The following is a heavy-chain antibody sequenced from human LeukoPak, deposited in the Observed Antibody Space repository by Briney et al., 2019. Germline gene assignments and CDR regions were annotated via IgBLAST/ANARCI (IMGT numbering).Heavy chain of an antibody. J-gene: IGHJ4*02. CDR3: ALEEWFGELLYDY. CDR1: GGTFSSYA. V-gene: IGHV1-69*05. Sequence: SVKVSCKASGGTFSSYAISWVRQAPGQGLEWMGRIIPIFGTANYAQKFQGRVTITTDESTSTAYMELSSLGSENTAVYYCALEEWFGELLYDYWGQGTLVTVSS. CDR2: IIPIFGTA. D-gene: IGHD3-10*01.